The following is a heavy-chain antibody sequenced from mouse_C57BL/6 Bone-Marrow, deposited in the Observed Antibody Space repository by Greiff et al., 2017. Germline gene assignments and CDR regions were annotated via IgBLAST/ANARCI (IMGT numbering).Heavy chain of an antibody. Sequence: VKLMESGPELVKPGASVKISCKASGYAFSSSWMNWVKQRPGKGLEWIGRIYPGDGDTNYNGKFKGKATLTADKSSSTAYMQLSSLTSEDSAVYFCARPHYYGSSPTPYFDVWGTGTTVTVSS. J-gene: IGHJ1*03. CDR1: GYAFSSSW. V-gene: IGHV1-82*01. CDR2: IYPGDGDT. D-gene: IGHD1-1*01. CDR3: ARPHYYGSSPTPYFDV.